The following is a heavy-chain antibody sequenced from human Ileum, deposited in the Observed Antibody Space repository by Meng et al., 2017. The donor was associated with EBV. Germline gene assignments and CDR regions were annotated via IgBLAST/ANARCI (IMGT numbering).Heavy chain of an antibody. CDR1: GYTFTNYD. CDR3: VRTLERGDY. CDR2: MNPKTGTA. D-gene: IGHD5-24*01. Sequence: QGQLVKSGAEVKKPVASVKVSCKASGYTFTNYDISWVRQATGQGLEWMGWMNPKTGTAHYAQKFQGRVSMTRDTSITTAYMELSSLTSEDTAVYYCVRTLERGDYWGQGTLVTVSS. J-gene: IGHJ4*02. V-gene: IGHV1-8*01.